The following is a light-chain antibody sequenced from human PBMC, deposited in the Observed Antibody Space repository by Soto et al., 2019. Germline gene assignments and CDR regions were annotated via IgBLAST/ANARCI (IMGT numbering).Light chain of an antibody. J-gene: IGKJ3*01. CDR3: QQYDNLPPFT. CDR2: GAS. V-gene: IGKV1-33*01. Sequence: DIQMTQSPSSLSASVGARVSITCQARQDIRTSLSWFQQKPGRTPKLLIYGASHLKTGVPSRFRGSRSWTDFTFTISSLQPEDIATYYCQQYDNLPPFTFGPGTKVDIK. CDR1: QDIRTS.